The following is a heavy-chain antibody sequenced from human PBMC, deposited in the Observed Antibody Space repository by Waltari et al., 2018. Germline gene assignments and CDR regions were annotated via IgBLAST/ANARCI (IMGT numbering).Heavy chain of an antibody. CDR1: GFTFDDYA. CDR2: ISWNSGSI. V-gene: IGHV3-9*01. CDR3: AKVSVDTAMTSYYFDY. D-gene: IGHD5-18*01. Sequence: EVQLVESGGGLVQPGRSLRLSCAASGFTFDDYAMHWVRHAPGKGLEWVSGISWNSGSIGYADSAKGRFTISRDNAKNSLYLQMNSLRAEDTALYYCAKVSVDTAMTSYYFDYWGQGTLVTVSS. J-gene: IGHJ4*02.